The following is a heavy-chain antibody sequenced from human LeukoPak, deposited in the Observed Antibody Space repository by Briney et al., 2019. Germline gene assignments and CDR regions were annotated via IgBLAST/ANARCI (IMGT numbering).Heavy chain of an antibody. CDR2: IRHDGSNK. D-gene: IGHD4-17*01. CDR3: ARARSYGERIDY. V-gene: IGHV3-30*02. CDR1: GFIFSSYG. Sequence: PGGSLRLSCAASGFIFSSYGIHWVRQAPGKGLEWVAFIRHDGSNKYFVDSVKGRFTISRDNSKNTLYLQMNSLRAEDTAVYYCARARSYGERIDYWGQGTLVTVSS. J-gene: IGHJ4*02.